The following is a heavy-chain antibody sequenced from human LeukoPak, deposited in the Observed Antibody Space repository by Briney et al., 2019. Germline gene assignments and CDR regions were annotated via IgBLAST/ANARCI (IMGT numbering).Heavy chain of an antibody. J-gene: IGHJ4*02. Sequence: GGSLRLSCAASGFTFSSYAMPWVRQAPGKGLEWVAVISYDGSNKYYADSVKGRFTISRDNSKNTLYLQMNSLRAEDTAVYYCARTSLSYYFDYWGQGTLVTVSS. CDR2: ISYDGSNK. CDR1: GFTFSSYA. CDR3: ARTSLSYYFDY. V-gene: IGHV3-30-3*01.